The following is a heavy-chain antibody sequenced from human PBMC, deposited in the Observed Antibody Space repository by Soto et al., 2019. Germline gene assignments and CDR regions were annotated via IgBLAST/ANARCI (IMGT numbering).Heavy chain of an antibody. CDR1: GFSFRDYF. Sequence: GESLKISCAASGFSFRDYFMSWLRQAPGKGLEWVSYIGPYGNSIYYADSVKGRFTISRDDATKSLHLHMNSLRTDDTAVYYCARRGADQSLNLWGQGTLVTVSS. V-gene: IGHV3-11*01. CDR2: IGPYGNSI. J-gene: IGHJ4*02. CDR3: ARRGADQSLNL.